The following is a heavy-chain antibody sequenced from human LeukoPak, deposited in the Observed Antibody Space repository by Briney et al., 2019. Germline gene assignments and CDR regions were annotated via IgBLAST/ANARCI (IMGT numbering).Heavy chain of an antibody. Sequence: GGSLRLPCAASGFTFDGCSMQWGRQAPGEGLELVSVIRWDGGRTYYADSVKGRFTISRDNRKKCLYSQMNTLRTEDTPFYYCGKDIQHYDFWSGYEYRGQGTLVTVSS. CDR1: GFTFDGCS. D-gene: IGHD3-3*01. J-gene: IGHJ4*02. V-gene: IGHV3-43*01. CDR3: GKDIQHYDFWSGYEY. CDR2: IRWDGGRT.